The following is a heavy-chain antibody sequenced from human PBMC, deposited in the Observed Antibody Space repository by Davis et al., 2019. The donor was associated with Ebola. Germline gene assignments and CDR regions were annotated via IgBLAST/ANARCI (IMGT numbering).Heavy chain of an antibody. CDR2: IKSKTYGGTT. D-gene: IGHD5-18*01. Sequence: GESLKISCAASGINVSNAWMNWVRQAPGKGLEWVGRIKSKTYGGTTDYAAPVKGRFTVSMDDSENTLYLHMNSLKIEDTAVYYCATNVLIAPVVTVDAAMVFDKWGQGTLVTVSS. CDR3: ATNVLIAPVVTVDAAMVFDK. CDR1: GINVSNAW. V-gene: IGHV3-15*07. J-gene: IGHJ4*02.